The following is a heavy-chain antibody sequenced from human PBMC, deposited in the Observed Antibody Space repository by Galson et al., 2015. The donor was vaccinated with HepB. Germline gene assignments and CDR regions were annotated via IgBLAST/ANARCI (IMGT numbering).Heavy chain of an antibody. CDR3: ARDKVGYCSGGSCYPIGGMDV. V-gene: IGHV3-33*01. D-gene: IGHD2-15*01. CDR2: IWYDGSNK. Sequence: SLRLSCAASGFTFSSYGMHWVRQAPGRGLEWVAVIWYDGSNKYYADSVKGRFTISRDNSKNTLYLQMNSLRAEDTAVYDCARDKVGYCSGGSCYPIGGMDVWGQGTTVTVSS. CDR1: GFTFSSYG. J-gene: IGHJ6*02.